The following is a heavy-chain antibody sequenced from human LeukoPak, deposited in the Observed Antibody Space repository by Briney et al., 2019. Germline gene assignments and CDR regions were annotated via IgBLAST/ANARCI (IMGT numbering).Heavy chain of an antibody. J-gene: IGHJ6*03. Sequence: PSETLSLTCTVSGGSISSYYWSWIRQPPGKGLEWIGYIYTSGSTNYNPSLKSRVTISVDTSKNQFSLKLSSVTAADTAVYYCARLVRYYDSSGYYYPSPYWSYYMDVWGKGTTVTVSS. CDR3: ARLVRYYDSSGYYYPSPYWSYYMDV. V-gene: IGHV4-4*09. CDR1: GGSISSYY. CDR2: IYTSGST. D-gene: IGHD3-22*01.